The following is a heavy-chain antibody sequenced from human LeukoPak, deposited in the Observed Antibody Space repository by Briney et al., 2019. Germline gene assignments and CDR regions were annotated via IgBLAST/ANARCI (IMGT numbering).Heavy chain of an antibody. V-gene: IGHV4-34*01. D-gene: IGHD3-22*01. CDR1: GGSFSGYY. CDR3: ARGHKRYYYDSSGYYP. J-gene: IGHJ5*02. Sequence: PSETLSLTCAVYGGSFSGYYWSWIRQPPGKGLEWIGEINHSGSTNYNPSHKSRVTISVDTSKNQFSLKLSSVTAADTAVYYCARGHKRYYYDSSGYYPWGQGTLVTVSS. CDR2: INHSGST.